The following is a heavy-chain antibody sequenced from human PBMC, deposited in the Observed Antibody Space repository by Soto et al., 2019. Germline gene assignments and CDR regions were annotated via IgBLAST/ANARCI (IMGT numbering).Heavy chain of an antibody. D-gene: IGHD3-16*02. CDR1: GYRVTSYG. CDR2: IRVYNSNT. CDR3: ARDPSSQGGGGYILGSYRATDAFDI. V-gene: IGHV1-18*01. J-gene: IGHJ3*02. Sequence: GASVQVSCESCGYRVTSYGITCVRQDTGQALELMGWIRVYNSNTNYAQKLQGRVTMTTETSTSTAYMELRSLRFDDTAVYYCARDPSSQGGGGYILGSYRATDAFDIWGQGTMVTVSS.